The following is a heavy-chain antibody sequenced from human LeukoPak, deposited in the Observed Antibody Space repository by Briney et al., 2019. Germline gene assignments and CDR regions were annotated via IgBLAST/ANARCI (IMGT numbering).Heavy chain of an antibody. D-gene: IGHD2-2*01. CDR3: ARQVDCSSTSCYASSPFYYFDY. CDR2: IYPGDSDT. V-gene: IGHV5-51*01. CDR1: GYSFTSYW. Sequence: GESLKISCKGSGYSFTSYWIGWVRKMPGKGLEWMGIIYPGDSDTRYSPSFQGQVTISADKSISTAYLQWSSLKASDTAMYYCARQVDCSSTSCYASSPFYYFDYWGQGTLVTVSS. J-gene: IGHJ4*02.